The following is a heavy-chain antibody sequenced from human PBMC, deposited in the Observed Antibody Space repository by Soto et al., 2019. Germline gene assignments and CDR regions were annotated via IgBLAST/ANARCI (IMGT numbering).Heavy chain of an antibody. D-gene: IGHD1-26*01. CDR2: IIPIFGTA. Sequence: QVQLVQSGAEVKKPGSSVKVSCKASGGTFSSYAISWVRQAPGQGLEWMGGIIPIFGTANYAQKFQGRVTITADESTSTAYMELSSLRSEDTAVYYCARAGVGATGAQYYYYGMDVWGQGTTVTVSS. CDR3: ARAGVGATGAQYYYYGMDV. J-gene: IGHJ6*02. V-gene: IGHV1-69*01. CDR1: GGTFSSYA.